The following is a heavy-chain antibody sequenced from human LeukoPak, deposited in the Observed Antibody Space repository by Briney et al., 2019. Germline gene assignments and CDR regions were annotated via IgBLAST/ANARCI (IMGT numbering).Heavy chain of an antibody. D-gene: IGHD1-26*01. CDR1: GGTISSYY. CDR2: IYNSGNGVNS. V-gene: IGHV4-59*01. Sequence: PSETLSLTCTVSGGTISSYYWTWIRQPPGKGLEWIGYIYNSGNGVNSNDNPSLKSPVTMSIDMSKMQFSLQLSSVTAADTAVYYCARDVSGRYYDGSDYWGQGTPVTVSS. J-gene: IGHJ4*02. CDR3: ARDVSGRYYDGSDY.